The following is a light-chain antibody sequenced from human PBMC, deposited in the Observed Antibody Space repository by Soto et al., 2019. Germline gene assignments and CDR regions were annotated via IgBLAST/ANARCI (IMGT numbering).Light chain of an antibody. V-gene: IGKV1-17*01. J-gene: IGKJ1*01. CDR3: KLYTSYPWR. CDR2: DAS. Sequence: DIPMTQSPSSLSASVGDRLTITCRASQGIRNDLGWYQQKPGKAPTLLIYDASSLESGVPSRFSGSGSGTEFTLTISSLQPDDFATDYCKLYTSYPWRSGQGTKVAI. CDR1: QGIRND.